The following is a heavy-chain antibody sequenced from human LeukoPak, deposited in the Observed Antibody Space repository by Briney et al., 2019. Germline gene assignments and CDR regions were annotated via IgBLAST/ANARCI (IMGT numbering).Heavy chain of an antibody. CDR1: GGSISSYY. Sequence: SSETLSLTCTVSGGSISSYYWSWIRQPPGKGLEWIGYIYYSGSTNYNPSLKSRVTISVDTSKNQFSLKLSSVTAADTAVYYCARGRTIFGVVTPTGYFDYWGQGTLVTVSS. CDR3: ARGRTIFGVVTPTGYFDY. CDR2: IYYSGST. D-gene: IGHD3-3*01. V-gene: IGHV4-59*01. J-gene: IGHJ4*02.